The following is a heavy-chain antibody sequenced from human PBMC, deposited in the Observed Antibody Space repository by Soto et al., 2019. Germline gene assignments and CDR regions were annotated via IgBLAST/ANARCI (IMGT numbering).Heavy chain of an antibody. J-gene: IGHJ4*02. CDR1: GGSISSGGYS. Sequence: TSETLSLTCAVSGGSISSGGYSWSWIRQPPGKGLEWIGYIYHSGSTYYNPSLKSRVTISVDRSKNQFSLKLSSVTAADTAVYYCARAPTAYCSSTSCYSAYFDYWGQGTLVTVS. V-gene: IGHV4-30-2*01. CDR2: IYHSGST. CDR3: ARAPTAYCSSTSCYSAYFDY. D-gene: IGHD2-2*01.